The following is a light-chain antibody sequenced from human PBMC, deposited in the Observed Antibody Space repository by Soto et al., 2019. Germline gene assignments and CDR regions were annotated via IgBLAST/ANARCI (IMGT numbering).Light chain of an antibody. CDR3: QQSYSTPTT. CDR1: QSIRSY. V-gene: IGKV1-39*01. J-gene: IGKJ5*01. CDR2: AAS. Sequence: DVEITHSNYSLSASLGYIFTITFRASQSIRSYLDWFQQIPGKAPKLLIYAASSLQSGVPSRFSGSGSGTDFTLTISSLQPEDFATYYCQQSYSTPTTFGQGTRLEVK.